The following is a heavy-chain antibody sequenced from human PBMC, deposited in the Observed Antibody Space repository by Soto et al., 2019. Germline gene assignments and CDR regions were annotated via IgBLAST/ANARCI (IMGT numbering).Heavy chain of an antibody. J-gene: IGHJ4*02. CDR2: ISYDGNNK. CDR1: GFTFSNYA. CDR3: AKSPGMYYYDSSGYYHYDY. V-gene: IGHV3-30*18. D-gene: IGHD3-22*01. Sequence: GGSLRLSCAASGFTFSNYAMHWVRQPPGKGLQWLAVISYDGNNKYYADSVEGRFTISRDNSKNTVYLQMNSLRLEDTAVYYCAKSPGMYYYDSSGYYHYDYWGQGTLVTVSS.